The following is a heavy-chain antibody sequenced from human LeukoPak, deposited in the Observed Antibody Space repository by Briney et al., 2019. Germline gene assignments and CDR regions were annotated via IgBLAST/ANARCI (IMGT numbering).Heavy chain of an antibody. D-gene: IGHD6-13*01. J-gene: IGHJ6*03. CDR2: ISSSSSYI. V-gene: IGHV3-21*01. CDR1: GFTFSSYS. Sequence: PGGSLRLSCAASGFTFSSYSMNWVRQAPGKGLEWVSSISSSSSYIYYADSVKGRFTISRDNAKNSLYLQMNSLRAEDTAVYYCAVSQQLVPWLHYYYMDVWGKGTTVTVSS. CDR3: AVSQQLVPWLHYYYMDV.